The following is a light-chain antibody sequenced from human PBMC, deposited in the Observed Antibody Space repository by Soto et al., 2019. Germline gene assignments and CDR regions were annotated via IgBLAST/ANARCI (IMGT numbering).Light chain of an antibody. J-gene: IGKJ5*01. CDR3: PEYVSSPIT. CDR2: DAS. V-gene: IGKV3D-20*01. Sequence: ASQSVSSSYVAWYQHRPGLAPRLLIHDASSRATGIPDRFSGTKSGNDISLTSGVLEPEDAAVYYRPEYVSSPITYGQGTRLDIK. CDR1: QSVSSSY.